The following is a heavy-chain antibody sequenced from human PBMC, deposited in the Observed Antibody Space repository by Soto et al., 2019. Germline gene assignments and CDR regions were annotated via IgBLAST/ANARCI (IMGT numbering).Heavy chain of an antibody. D-gene: IGHD6-19*01. V-gene: IGHV3-48*03. CDR3: ASPAVAGTPFYYYYGMDV. CDR1: GFTFSSYE. CDR2: ISSSGSTI. J-gene: IGHJ6*02. Sequence: PGGSLRLSCAASGFTFSSYEMNWVRQAPGKGLEWVSYISSSGSTIYYADSVKGRFTISRDNAKNSLYLQMNSLRAEDTAVYYCASPAVAGTPFYYYYGMDVWGQGTTVTVSS.